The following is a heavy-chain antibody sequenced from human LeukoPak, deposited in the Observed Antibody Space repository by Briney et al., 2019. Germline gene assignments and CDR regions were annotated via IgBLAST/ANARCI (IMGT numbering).Heavy chain of an antibody. D-gene: IGHD5-18*01. Sequence: GGSLRLSCAAPGFTFSSYAMSWVRQAPGKGLEWVSAISGSGGSTYYADSVKGRFTISRDNSKNTLYLQMNSLRAEDTAVYYCAKDDSYGYLFHYYYMDVWGKGTTVTVSS. CDR3: AKDDSYGYLFHYYYMDV. CDR2: ISGSGGST. V-gene: IGHV3-23*01. CDR1: GFTFSSYA. J-gene: IGHJ6*03.